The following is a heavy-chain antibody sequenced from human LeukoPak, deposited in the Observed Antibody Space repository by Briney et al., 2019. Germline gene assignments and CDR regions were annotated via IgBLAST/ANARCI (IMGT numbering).Heavy chain of an antibody. Sequence: GGSLRLSCAASGFTFSSYGMHWVRQAPGKGLEWVAVISYDGSNKYYADSVKGRFTISRDNSKNTLYLQMNSLRAEDTAVYYCANRLGYCSGGSCYSAAFDIWGQGTVVTVSS. CDR2: ISYDGSNK. CDR3: ANRLGYCSGGSCYSAAFDI. CDR1: GFTFSSYG. J-gene: IGHJ3*02. V-gene: IGHV3-30*18. D-gene: IGHD2-15*01.